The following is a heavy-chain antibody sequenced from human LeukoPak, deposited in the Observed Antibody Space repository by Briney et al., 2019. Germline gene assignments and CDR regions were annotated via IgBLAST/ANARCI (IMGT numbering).Heavy chain of an antibody. CDR1: GGSISSSNW. J-gene: IGHJ4*02. V-gene: IGHV4-39*01. CDR2: IYYSGST. Sequence: PSETLSLTCAVSGGSISSSNWWSWVRQPPGKGLEWIGSIYYSGSTYYNPSLKSRVTISVDTSKNQFSLRLSSVTAADTAVYYCARWDSGSYSGYFDYWGQGTLVTVSS. CDR3: ARWDSGSYSGYFDY. D-gene: IGHD1-26*01.